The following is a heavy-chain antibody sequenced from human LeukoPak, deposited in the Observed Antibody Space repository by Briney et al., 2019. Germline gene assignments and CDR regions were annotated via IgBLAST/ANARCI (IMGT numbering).Heavy chain of an antibody. CDR2: IDSTSSSI. V-gene: IGHV3-48*01. Sequence: GGSQRLSCAASRFTFSSHSMHWVRQAPGKGLEWVSVIDSTSSSIHYADSVKGRFTISRDNAQNSLYLQMNSLRAEDAAMYYCARGTGTGSFLIDYWGQGTLVTVSS. CDR1: RFTFSSHS. J-gene: IGHJ4*02. CDR3: ARGTGTGSFLIDY. D-gene: IGHD1-26*01.